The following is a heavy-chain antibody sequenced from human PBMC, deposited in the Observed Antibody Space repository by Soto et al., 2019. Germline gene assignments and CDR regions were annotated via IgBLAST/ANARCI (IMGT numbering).Heavy chain of an antibody. CDR2: IYYSGST. V-gene: IGHV4-59*01. J-gene: IGHJ4*02. Sequence: SETLSLTCTVSGGSISSYYWSWIRQPPGKGLEWIGYIYYSGSTNYNPSLKSRVTISVDTSKNQFSLKLSSVTAADTAVYYCARGTTPYYFDYWGQGTLVTVSS. CDR3: ARGTTPYYFDY. CDR1: GGSISSYY.